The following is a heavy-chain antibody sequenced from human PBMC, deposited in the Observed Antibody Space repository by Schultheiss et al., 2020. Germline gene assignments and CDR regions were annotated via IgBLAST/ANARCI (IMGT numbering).Heavy chain of an antibody. D-gene: IGHD3-16*01. CDR1: GFTFSTYW. CDR3: ARGPGGGKSFDI. V-gene: IGHV3-74*01. Sequence: GESLKISCAASGFTFSTYWMHWVRQAPGKGLVWVSRINSDGSSINYADSVKGRFTISRDNAKNTLYLQMNSLSAEDTAVYYCARGPGGGKSFDIWGQGTMVTVSS. CDR2: INSDGSSI. J-gene: IGHJ3*02.